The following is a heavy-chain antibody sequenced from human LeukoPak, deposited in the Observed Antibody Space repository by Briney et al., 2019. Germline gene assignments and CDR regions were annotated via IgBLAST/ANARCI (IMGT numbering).Heavy chain of an antibody. CDR3: ARDCHVQLERRSFNYYGMDV. V-gene: IGHV1-18*01. D-gene: IGHD1-1*01. J-gene: IGHJ6*02. Sequence: ASVKVSCKASGYTFTSYGISWVRQAPGQGLEWMGWISAYNGNTNYAQKLQGRVTMTTDTSTSTAYMELRSLRSDDTAVYYCARDCHVQLERRSFNYYGMDVWGQGTTVTVSS. CDR2: ISAYNGNT. CDR1: GYTFTSYG.